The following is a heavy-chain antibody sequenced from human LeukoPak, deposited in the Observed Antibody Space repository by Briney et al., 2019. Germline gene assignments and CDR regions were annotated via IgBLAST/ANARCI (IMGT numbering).Heavy chain of an antibody. CDR2: INSDGSST. Sequence: GGSLRLSCAASGFTFSSYWMHWVRQAPGKGLVWVSRINSDGSSTSYADSVKGRFTISRDNAKNTLHLQMNSLRAEDTAVYYCARVGRSYYDSSGYYYYWGQGALVTVSS. V-gene: IGHV3-74*01. D-gene: IGHD3-22*01. J-gene: IGHJ4*02. CDR1: GFTFSSYW. CDR3: ARVGRSYYDSSGYYYY.